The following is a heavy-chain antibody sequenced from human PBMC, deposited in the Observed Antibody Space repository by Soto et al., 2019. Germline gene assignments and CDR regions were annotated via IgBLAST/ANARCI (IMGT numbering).Heavy chain of an antibody. CDR3: ARSITMIVVVISSDYYGMDV. J-gene: IGHJ6*02. D-gene: IGHD3-22*01. CDR2: ISAYNGNT. CDR1: GYTFTSYG. V-gene: IGHV1-18*01. Sequence: ASVKVSCKASGYTFTSYGISWVRQAPGQGLEWMGWISAYNGNTNYAQKLQGRVTMTTDTSTSTAYMELRSLRSDDTAVYYCARSITMIVVVISSDYYGMDVWGQGTTVTV.